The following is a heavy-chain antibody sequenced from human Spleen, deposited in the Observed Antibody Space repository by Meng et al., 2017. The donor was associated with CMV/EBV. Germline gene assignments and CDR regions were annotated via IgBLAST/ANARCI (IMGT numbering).Heavy chain of an antibody. CDR3: AGYPQTYPYSSSS. J-gene: IGHJ4*02. Sequence: EGSLRLSCEASGFTVNSNYMSWVRQAPGKGLECVSLIYSDGRTYYADSVKGRFTITRDNSKNTVYLQMNSLRAEDTAMFYCAGYPQTYPYSSSSWGQGTLVTVSS. CDR1: GFTVNSNY. V-gene: IGHV3-53*01. CDR2: IYSDGRT. D-gene: IGHD6-13*01.